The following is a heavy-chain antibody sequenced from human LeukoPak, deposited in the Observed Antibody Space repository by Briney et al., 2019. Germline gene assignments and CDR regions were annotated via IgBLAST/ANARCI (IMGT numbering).Heavy chain of an antibody. Sequence: GGFLRLSCGASGLTVSSYAMGWVRQAPGKGLEWVSTIIGAAGNTYYADSVKGRFTISRDDSKNTVYLQMNSLRAEDTAVYSCAKYTSGTYYRGLDQWGQGTLVTVSS. D-gene: IGHD3-10*01. CDR1: GLTVSSYA. CDR3: AKYTSGTYYRGLDQ. V-gene: IGHV3-23*01. J-gene: IGHJ5*02. CDR2: IIGAAGNT.